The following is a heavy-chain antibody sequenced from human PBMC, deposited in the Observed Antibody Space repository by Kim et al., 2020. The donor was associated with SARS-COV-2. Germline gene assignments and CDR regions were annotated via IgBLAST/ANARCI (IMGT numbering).Heavy chain of an antibody. Sequence: GGSLRLSCAASGFTFSSYEMNWVRQAPGKGLEWVSYISSSGSTIYYADSVKGRFTISRDNAKNSLYLQMNSLRAEDTAVYYCARVHSSGWYEYFQHWGQGTTVTVSS. CDR1: GFTFSSYE. D-gene: IGHD6-19*01. CDR3: ARVHSSGWYEYFQH. CDR2: ISSSGSTI. J-gene: IGHJ1*01. V-gene: IGHV3-48*03.